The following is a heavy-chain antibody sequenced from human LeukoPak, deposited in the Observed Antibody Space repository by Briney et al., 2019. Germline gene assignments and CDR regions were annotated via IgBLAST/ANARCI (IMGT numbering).Heavy chain of an antibody. CDR3: ARGDNTEGDIGFDY. Sequence: GGSLRLSCAASGFTFSRYWMNWARQAPGKGLEWVANIKVDGSETYYVDSVKGRFTISRDNAKNSLSLQMNSLRAEDTAVYYCARGDNTEGDIGFDYWGQGTLVTVSS. CDR2: IKVDGSET. D-gene: IGHD3-16*01. CDR1: GFTFSRYW. V-gene: IGHV3-7*04. J-gene: IGHJ4*02.